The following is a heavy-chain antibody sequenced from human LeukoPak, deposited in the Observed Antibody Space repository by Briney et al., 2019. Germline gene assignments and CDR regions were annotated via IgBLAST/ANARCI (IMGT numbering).Heavy chain of an antibody. J-gene: IGHJ4*02. V-gene: IGHV3-23*01. D-gene: IGHD3-10*01. CDR2: ISGSGGST. CDR3: ASILLWFVYDY. CDR1: GFTFSDYY. Sequence: PGGSLRLSCAASGFTFSDYYMSWIRQAPGKGLEWVSGISGSGGSTYYADSVKGRFTISRDNSKNTLYLQMNSLRAEDTAVYYCASILLWFVYDYWGQGTLVTVSS.